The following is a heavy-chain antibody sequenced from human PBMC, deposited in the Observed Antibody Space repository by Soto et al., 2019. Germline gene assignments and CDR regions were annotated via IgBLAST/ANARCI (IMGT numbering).Heavy chain of an antibody. J-gene: IGHJ6*02. CDR3: ARALEMATINTPYYYYYGMDV. CDR2: IYTSGSA. D-gene: IGHD5-12*01. V-gene: IGHV4-4*07. CDR1: GGSISSYY. Sequence: SETLSLTCTVSGGSISSYYWSWIRQPAGKGLEWIGRIYTSGSANYNPSLKSRVTMSVDTSKNQFSLKLSSVTAADTAVYYCARALEMATINTPYYYYYGMDVWGQGTTVTVSS.